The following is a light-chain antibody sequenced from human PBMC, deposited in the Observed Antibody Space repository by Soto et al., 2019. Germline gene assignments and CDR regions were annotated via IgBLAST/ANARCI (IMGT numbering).Light chain of an antibody. V-gene: IGKV1-13*02. CDR3: QQFNTYPFS. Sequence: AIQLTQSPSSLSASVGDRVTITCRTSQGISSALAWYQHKPGKAPQLLIYDASSLESGVPSRFSGSGSGTDFTLTISSLQPVDFATYYCQQFNTYPFSFGPGTKVVI. CDR2: DAS. CDR1: QGISSA. J-gene: IGKJ3*01.